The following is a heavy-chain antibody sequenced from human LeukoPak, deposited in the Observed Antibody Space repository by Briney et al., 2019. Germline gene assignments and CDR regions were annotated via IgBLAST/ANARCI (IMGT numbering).Heavy chain of an antibody. J-gene: IGHJ4*02. D-gene: IGHD3-10*01. CDR1: GGSISSSSYY. CDR2: IYYSGST. CDR3: ARQFNMVRGAHTDPFDY. V-gene: IGHV4-39*07. Sequence: PSETLSLTCTVSGGSISSSSYYWGWIRQPPGKELEWIGSIYYSGSTYYNPSLKSRVTISVDTSKNQFSLKLSSVTAADTAVYYCARQFNMVRGAHTDPFDYWGQGTLVTVSS.